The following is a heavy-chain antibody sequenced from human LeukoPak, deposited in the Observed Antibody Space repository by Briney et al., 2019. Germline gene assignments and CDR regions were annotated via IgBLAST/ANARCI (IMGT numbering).Heavy chain of an antibody. CDR3: ARDLGILTGYSPSDWFDP. D-gene: IGHD3-9*01. CDR1: GYTFTDYY. Sequence: ASVKVSCKASGYTFTDYYMHWVRQAPGQGLEWMGWIDPNSGDTNYAQKFQGRVTMTRDTSISTAYMELSRLRSDDTAVFYCARDLGILTGYSPSDWFDPWGQGTLVTVSS. V-gene: IGHV1-2*02. J-gene: IGHJ5*02. CDR2: IDPNSGDT.